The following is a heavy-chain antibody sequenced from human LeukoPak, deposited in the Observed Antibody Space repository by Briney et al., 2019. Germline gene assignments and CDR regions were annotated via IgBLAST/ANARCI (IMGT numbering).Heavy chain of an antibody. D-gene: IGHD3-3*01. V-gene: IGHV1-69*13. CDR3: ARDFAIFGVVISPRYYYYMDV. CDR2: IIPIFGTA. CDR1: GGTFSSYA. Sequence: ASVKVSCKASGGTFSSYAISWVRQAPGQGLEWMGGIIPIFGTANYAQKFQGRVTITADESTSTAYMELSSLRSEDTAVYYCARDFAIFGVVISPRYYYYMDVWGKGTTVTVSS. J-gene: IGHJ6*03.